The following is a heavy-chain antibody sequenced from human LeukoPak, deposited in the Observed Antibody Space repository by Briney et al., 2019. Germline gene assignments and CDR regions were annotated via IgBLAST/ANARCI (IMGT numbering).Heavy chain of an antibody. V-gene: IGHV1-18*01. J-gene: IGHJ1*01. CDR1: GYAFTSYG. D-gene: IGHD2-2*02. CDR2: ISAYNGNT. Sequence: ASVKVSCKASGYAFTSYGISWVRQAPGQGLEWMGWISAYNGNTNYAQKFQGRVTMTRDTSISTAYMELSRLRSDDTAVYYCAREGYCSSTSCYIYFQHWGQGTLVTVSS. CDR3: AREGYCSSTSCYIYFQH.